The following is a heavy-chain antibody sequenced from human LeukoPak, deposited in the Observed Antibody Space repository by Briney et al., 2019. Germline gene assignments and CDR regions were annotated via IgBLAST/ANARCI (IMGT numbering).Heavy chain of an antibody. CDR2: ISHDESNK. J-gene: IGHJ4*02. CDR1: GFTFSRYA. D-gene: IGHD5-12*01. CDR3: ARDSRSRATSFDY. V-gene: IGHV3-30-3*01. Sequence: GGSLRLSCAASGFTFSRYAMPWVRQAPGKGLEWVAVISHDESNKYYADSVKGQFTISRDNSKNTLYLQMNSLRAEDTAVYYCARDSRSRATSFDYWGQGTLVTVSS.